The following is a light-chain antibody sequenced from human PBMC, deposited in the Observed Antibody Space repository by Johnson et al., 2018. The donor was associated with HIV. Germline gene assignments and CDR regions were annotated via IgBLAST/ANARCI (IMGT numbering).Light chain of an antibody. Sequence: QSVLTQPPSVSAAPGQKVTISCSGSSSDMGNYAVSWYQQLPGTAPKLLIYENNKRPSGVPDRFSGSKSGTSASLAISGLQAEDEADYYCAAWDDTLHSYVFGTGTKVTVL. CDR3: AAWDDTLHSYV. CDR2: ENN. CDR1: SSDMGNYA. J-gene: IGLJ1*01. V-gene: IGLV1-41*02.